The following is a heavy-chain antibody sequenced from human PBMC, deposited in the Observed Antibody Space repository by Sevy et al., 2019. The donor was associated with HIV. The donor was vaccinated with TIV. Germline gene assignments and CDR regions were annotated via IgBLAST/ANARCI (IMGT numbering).Heavy chain of an antibody. J-gene: IGHJ2*01. CDR1: GFTFRDYY. CDR3: AREGDLRYFDF. Sequence: GGSLRLSCAASGFTFRDYYTSWIRQAPGQGLEWVSYISDRGTTIYYADSVKGRFTISRDNAKNSMYLQMNSLRADDTAVYYCAREGDLRYFDFWGRGTLVTVSS. D-gene: IGHD3-10*01. CDR2: ISDRGTTI. V-gene: IGHV3-11*01.